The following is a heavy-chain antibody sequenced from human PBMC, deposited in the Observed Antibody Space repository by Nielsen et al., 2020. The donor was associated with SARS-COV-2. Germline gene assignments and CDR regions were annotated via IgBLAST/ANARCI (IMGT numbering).Heavy chain of an antibody. Sequence: SLKISCVASGFSFSTYAMSWVRQAPGKGLEWVSGISWNSGSIGYADSVKGRFTISRDNAKNSLYLQMNSLHQGPIGLPPGTLLQEHLWG. CDR1: GFSFSTYA. J-gene: IGHJ6*01. CDR3: TLLQEHL. V-gene: IGHV3-9*01. CDR2: ISWNSGSI.